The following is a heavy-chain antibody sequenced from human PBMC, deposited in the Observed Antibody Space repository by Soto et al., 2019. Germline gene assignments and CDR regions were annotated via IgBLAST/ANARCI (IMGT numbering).Heavy chain of an antibody. CDR3: ARGPSGDKVHY. CDR1: GGSISSSSYY. CDR2: IYYSGST. Sequence: TSETLSLTCTVSGGSISSSSYYWGWIRQPPGKGLEWIGSIYYSGSTYTNPSLKSRVAISVDTSKNHFSLTLSSVTAADTAVYYCARGPSGDKVHYWGQGALVTVSS. J-gene: IGHJ4*02. V-gene: IGHV4-39*02. D-gene: IGHD7-27*01.